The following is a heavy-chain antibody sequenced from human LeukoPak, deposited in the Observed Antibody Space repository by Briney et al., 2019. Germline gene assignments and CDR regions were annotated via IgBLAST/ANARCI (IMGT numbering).Heavy chain of an antibody. CDR3: ARKVVQAAEYGKNWFDP. Sequence: GESLKIYCKGSAYSFTSYWIGWVRQMPGKGLEWMGIIYPGDSDTRYSPSFQGQVTIPADKSISTAYLQRTSLKASDTAMYYCARKVVQAAEYGKNWFDPWGQGTLVTVSS. CDR1: AYSFTSYW. D-gene: IGHD2-2*01. CDR2: IYPGDSDT. V-gene: IGHV5-51*03. J-gene: IGHJ5*02.